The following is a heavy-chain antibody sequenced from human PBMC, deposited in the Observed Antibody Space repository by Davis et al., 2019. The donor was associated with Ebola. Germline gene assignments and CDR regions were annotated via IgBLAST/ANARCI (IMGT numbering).Heavy chain of an antibody. D-gene: IGHD2-15*01. J-gene: IGHJ6*02. CDR1: GGTFSSYA. Sequence: AASVKVSCKASGGTFSSYAISWVRQAPGQGLEWMGWISAYNGNTNYAQKLQGRVTMTTDTSTSTAYMELRSLRSDDTAVYYCAREIGCSGGSCYSPYYYYYGMDVWGQGTTVTVSS. CDR2: ISAYNGNT. CDR3: AREIGCSGGSCYSPYYYYYGMDV. V-gene: IGHV1-18*01.